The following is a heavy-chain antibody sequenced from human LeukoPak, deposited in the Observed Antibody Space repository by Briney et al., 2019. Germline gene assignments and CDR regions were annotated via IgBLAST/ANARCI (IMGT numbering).Heavy chain of an antibody. J-gene: IGHJ4*02. Sequence: RGESLKISCEASGYTFTHRWIGWVRQMPGTGLEWVGIIYPRDSDTIYSPSFQGHVTISADTSINTAYLEWRSLEASDTAMYYCARHSDVVGAIWGQGTQVTVSS. D-gene: IGHD3-16*01. CDR3: ARHSDVVGAI. CDR2: IYPRDSDT. CDR1: GYTFTHRW. V-gene: IGHV5-51*01.